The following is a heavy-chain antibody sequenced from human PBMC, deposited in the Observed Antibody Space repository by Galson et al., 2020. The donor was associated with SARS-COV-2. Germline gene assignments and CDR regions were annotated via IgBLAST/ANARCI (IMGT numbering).Heavy chain of an antibody. CDR1: AFTFSSYP. CDR3: AKSRWTTVVTPGDY. CDR2: IRARDTDT. D-gene: IGHD2-21*02. J-gene: IGHJ4*02. V-gene: IGHV3-23*01. Sequence: GGSPRLSFAASAFTFSSYPMSWVRQAPGKGLEWYSAIRARDTDTYSADSVKGRFTISRDNSKNTLCLQMNSLRAEDMAIYYCAKSRWTTVVTPGDYWGQGTLVTVSS.